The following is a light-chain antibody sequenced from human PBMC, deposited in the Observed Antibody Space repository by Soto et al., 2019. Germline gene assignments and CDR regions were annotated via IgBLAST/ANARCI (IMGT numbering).Light chain of an antibody. J-gene: IGKJ2*01. Sequence: RHSPASLSVSPGAGATFSGRASQGVASILAWYQQKPGQGPRLLIHGASTRAVGVPARFSGSGSGTDFTLTISSLQSEDFAVYYCQQYHNWPPQYTFGQGTKLQIK. CDR2: GAS. CDR1: QGVASI. V-gene: IGKV3-15*01. CDR3: QQYHNWPPQYT.